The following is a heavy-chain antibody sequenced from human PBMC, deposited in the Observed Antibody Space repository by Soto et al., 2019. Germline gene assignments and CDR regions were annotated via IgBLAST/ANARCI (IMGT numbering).Heavy chain of an antibody. CDR1: GFTFSSYA. D-gene: IGHD1-26*01. CDR2: ISGSGGST. Sequence: GGSLRLSCAASGFTFSSYAMSWVRQAPGKGLEWVSVISGSGGSTYYADSVKGRFTISRDNSKNTLYLQMNSLRAEDTAVYYCAKLSGSPRGGSDYWGQGTLVTVSS. V-gene: IGHV3-23*01. CDR3: AKLSGSPRGGSDY. J-gene: IGHJ4*02.